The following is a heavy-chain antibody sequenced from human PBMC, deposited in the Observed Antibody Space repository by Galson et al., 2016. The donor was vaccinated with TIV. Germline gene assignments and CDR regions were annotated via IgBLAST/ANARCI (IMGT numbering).Heavy chain of an antibody. CDR2: INTGNGNT. CDR1: GYSFISYD. J-gene: IGHJ4*02. Sequence: VKVSCKASGYSFISYDIHWVRQAPGQRLEWMGWINTGNGNTKYSQEFQGRVTITRDTFASTAYMELTSLKSEDMAVYYCARGRSFDYLLDYWGQGTLVTVSS. CDR3: ARGRSFDYLLDY. D-gene: IGHD3-9*01. V-gene: IGHV1-3*03.